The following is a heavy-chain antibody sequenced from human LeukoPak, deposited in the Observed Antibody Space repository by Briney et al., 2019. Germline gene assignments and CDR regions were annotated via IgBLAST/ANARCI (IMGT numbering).Heavy chain of an antibody. J-gene: IGHJ6*03. Sequence: PSETLSLTCTVSGGSISSYYWSWIRQPPEKGLEWIGYIYYSGSTNYNPSPKSRVTISVDTSKNQFSLKLSSVTAADTAVYYCARTRYYYDSSGYYYGYYYYYMDVWGKGTTVTVSS. CDR3: ARTRYYYDSSGYYYGYYYYYMDV. CDR2: IYYSGST. D-gene: IGHD3-22*01. V-gene: IGHV4-59*01. CDR1: GGSISSYY.